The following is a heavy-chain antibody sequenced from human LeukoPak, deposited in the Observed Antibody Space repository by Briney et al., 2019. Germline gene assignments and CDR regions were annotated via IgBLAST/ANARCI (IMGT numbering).Heavy chain of an antibody. CDR2: IYYSGST. D-gene: IGHD6-6*01. Sequence: SETLSLTCTVSGGSISSGGYYWGWLRQHPGKGLEWIGYIYYSGSTYYNPSLKSRVTISVDTSKNQFSLKLSSVTAADTAVYYCARGVAARPLDYWGQGTLVTVSS. CDR3: ARGVAARPLDY. CDR1: GGSISSGGYY. J-gene: IGHJ4*02. V-gene: IGHV4-31*03.